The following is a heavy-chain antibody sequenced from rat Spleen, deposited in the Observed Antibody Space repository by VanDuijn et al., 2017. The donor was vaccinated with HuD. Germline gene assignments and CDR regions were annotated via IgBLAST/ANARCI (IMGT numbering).Heavy chain of an antibody. V-gene: IGHV5S13*01. D-gene: IGHD1-1*01. CDR2: ITNASGRT. CDR1: GFTFTGFA. Sequence: EVQLVESGGGLVQPGRSLKLSCAASGFTFTGFAMAWVRQAPGKGLEWVASITNASGRTYYPDSVKGRFTISRDTAQNTLYLQMDSLRSEDTATYYCATQNSPYWYFDFWGPGTMVTVSS. J-gene: IGHJ1*01. CDR3: ATQNSPYWYFDF.